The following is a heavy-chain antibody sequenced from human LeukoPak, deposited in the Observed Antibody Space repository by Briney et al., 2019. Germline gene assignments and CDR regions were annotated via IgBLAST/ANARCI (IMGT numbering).Heavy chain of an antibody. Sequence: SETLSLTCTVSGGSISSYYWSWIRQPPGKGLEWIGYIYYSGSTNYSPSLKSRLTISVDTSKNQFSLKLSSVTAADPAVYYCARTYGSSGLGYFDLWGRGTLVTVSS. D-gene: IGHD6-13*01. J-gene: IGHJ2*01. V-gene: IGHV4-59*01. CDR1: GGSISSYY. CDR2: IYYSGST. CDR3: ARTYGSSGLGYFDL.